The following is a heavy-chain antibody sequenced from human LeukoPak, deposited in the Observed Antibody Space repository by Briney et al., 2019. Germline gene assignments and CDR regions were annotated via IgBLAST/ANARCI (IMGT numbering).Heavy chain of an antibody. CDR3: ARVSKTRLSRDLYGMDV. V-gene: IGHV1-8*03. CDR2: MNPNSGNT. Sequence: ASVKVSCKASGYTFTSYDINWVRQATGQGLEWMGWMNPNSGNTGYAQKFQGRVTITRNTSISTAYMELSSLRSEDTAVYYCARVSKTRLSRDLYGMDVWGQGTTVTVSS. D-gene: IGHD5-24*01. J-gene: IGHJ6*02. CDR1: GYTFTSYD.